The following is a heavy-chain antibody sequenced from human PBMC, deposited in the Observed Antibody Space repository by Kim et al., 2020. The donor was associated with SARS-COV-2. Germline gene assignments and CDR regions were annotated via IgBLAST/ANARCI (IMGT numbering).Heavy chain of an antibody. J-gene: IGHJ5*02. V-gene: IGHV4-4*02. Sequence: SETLSLTCAVSGGSISSSNWWSWVRQPPGKGLEWIGEIYHSGSTNYNPSLKSRVTISVDKSKNQFSLKLSSVTAADTAGYYCARVTAPAAGKGWFDPWGQGTLVTVSS. D-gene: IGHD6-13*01. CDR2: IYHSGST. CDR3: ARVTAPAAGKGWFDP. CDR1: GGSISSSNW.